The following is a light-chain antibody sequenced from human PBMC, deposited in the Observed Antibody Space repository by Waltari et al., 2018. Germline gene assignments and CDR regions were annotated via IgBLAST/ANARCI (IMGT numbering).Light chain of an antibody. CDR3: QSYDSSLSAVV. Sequence: QSVLAQPPSVSGAPGQRVTISCTGNRSNIGAQFDVHWYQHLPGTAPKLLIFGNPNRPSGVPDRFSGSTSDTSASLAITGLQAEDEADYYCQSYDSSLSAVVFGGGTKLTVL. V-gene: IGLV1-40*01. CDR2: GNP. J-gene: IGLJ2*01. CDR1: RSNIGAQFD.